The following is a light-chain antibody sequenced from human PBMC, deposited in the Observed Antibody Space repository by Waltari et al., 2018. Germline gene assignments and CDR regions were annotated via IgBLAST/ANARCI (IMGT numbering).Light chain of an antibody. CDR3: QQYNNWPRT. J-gene: IGKJ1*01. CDR2: GAS. V-gene: IGKV3-15*01. CDR1: QSLNNN. Sequence: ELLMPQSPATLSVSPGARATLSCSASQSLNNNLAWYQQRPGQAPRLLIYGASTRATGVPGRFSGSGSGTEFTLTISSLQSEDFAVYYCQQYNNWPRTFGQGTKVEIK.